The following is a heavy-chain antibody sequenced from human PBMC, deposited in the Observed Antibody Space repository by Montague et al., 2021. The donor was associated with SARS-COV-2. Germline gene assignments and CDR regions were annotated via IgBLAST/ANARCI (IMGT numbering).Heavy chain of an antibody. J-gene: IGHJ4*02. V-gene: IGHV3-48*03. CDR2: ISNSGDTK. CDR3: ARAGEDYYYDSSGFLY. CDR1: GFSFSSYW. D-gene: IGHD3-22*01. Sequence: SLRLSCAASGFSFSSYWMSWVRQAPGKGLEWVSYISNSGDTKYYADSVKGRFTISRDNAKNSLYLQMSSLRAEDTAVYYCARAGEDYYYDSSGFLYWGQGILVTVSS.